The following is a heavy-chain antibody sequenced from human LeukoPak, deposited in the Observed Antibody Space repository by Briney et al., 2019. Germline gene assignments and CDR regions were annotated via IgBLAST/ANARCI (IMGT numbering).Heavy chain of an antibody. CDR2: ISYDGSNK. CDR3: ATEDEDYYYYMDV. J-gene: IGHJ6*03. V-gene: IGHV3-30*03. Sequence: PGGSLRLSCAASGFTFSSYSMNWVRQAPGKGLEWVAVISYDGSNKYYADSVKGRFTISRDNSKNTLYLQMNSLRAEDTAVYYCATEDEDYYYYMDVWGKGTTVTVSS. CDR1: GFTFSSYS. D-gene: IGHD2-15*01.